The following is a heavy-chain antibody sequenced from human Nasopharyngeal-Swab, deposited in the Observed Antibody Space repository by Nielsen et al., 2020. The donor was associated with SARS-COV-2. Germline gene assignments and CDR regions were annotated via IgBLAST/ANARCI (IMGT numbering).Heavy chain of an antibody. CDR3: ARSRIAAAGTPFDY. V-gene: IGHV2-70*01. D-gene: IGHD6-13*01. Sequence: SGPTLVQPTQTLTLTCTFSGFSLSTSGMCVSWIRQPPGKALEWLALIDWDDDKYYSTSLKTRLTTSKDTSKNQVVLTMTNMDPVDTATYYCARSRIAAAGTPFDYWGQGTLVTVSS. J-gene: IGHJ4*02. CDR2: IDWDDDK. CDR1: GFSLSTSGMC.